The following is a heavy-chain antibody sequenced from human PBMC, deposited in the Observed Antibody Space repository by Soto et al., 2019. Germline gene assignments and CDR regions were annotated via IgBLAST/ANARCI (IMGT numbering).Heavy chain of an antibody. D-gene: IGHD7-27*01. J-gene: IGHJ6*02. Sequence: QVQLQQWGAGLLKPSETLSLTCAVYGGSFSGFYWSWIRQPPGKGLEWIGEINHSGSPYYNPSLKSRVTISVDTSKNHLSLNLSSVTAADTAVYYCARGGVKVGNYYYYYGMDVWGQGTKVTVSS. CDR1: GGSFSGFY. CDR2: INHSGSP. V-gene: IGHV4-34*01. CDR3: ARGGVKVGNYYYYYGMDV.